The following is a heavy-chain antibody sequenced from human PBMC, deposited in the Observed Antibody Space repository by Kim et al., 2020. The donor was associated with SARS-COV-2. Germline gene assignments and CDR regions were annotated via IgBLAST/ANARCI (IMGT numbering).Heavy chain of an antibody. CDR3: ARGAAAAFDY. Sequence: SETLSLTCIVSGGSISSGGYYWSWIRQHPGKGLEWIGYIYYSGSTYYNPSLKSRVTISVDTSKNQFSLKLSSVTAADTAVYYCARGAAAAFDYWGQGTLVTVSS. J-gene: IGHJ4*02. CDR1: GGSISSGGYY. CDR2: IYYSGST. V-gene: IGHV4-31*03. D-gene: IGHD2-2*01.